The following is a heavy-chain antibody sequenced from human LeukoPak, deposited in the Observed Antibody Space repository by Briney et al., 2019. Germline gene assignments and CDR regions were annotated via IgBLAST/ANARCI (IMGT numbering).Heavy chain of an antibody. D-gene: IGHD3-10*01. J-gene: IGHJ4*02. CDR2: MSADSATT. V-gene: IGHV3-23*01. CDR3: ARKSASGNYPLDY. Sequence: GGSLRLSCAASGFTFSNFAMSWVRLAPGKGLEWVSVMSADSATTFYADSVKGRFTISRDNAKNTVFLQMSSLRAEDTALYYCARKSASGNYPLDYWGQGTLVTVSS. CDR1: GFTFSNFA.